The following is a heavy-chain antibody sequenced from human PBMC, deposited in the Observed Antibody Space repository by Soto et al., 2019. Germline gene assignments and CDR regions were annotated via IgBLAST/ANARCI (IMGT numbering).Heavy chain of an antibody. CDR1: GGSFSGYY. J-gene: IGHJ3*02. V-gene: IGHV4-34*01. CDR3: ARSREQWLVDAFDI. Sequence: QVQVQQWGAGLLKSSETLSLTCAVYGGSFSGYYWSWIRQSPGKGLEWIGEVNPTGSTKYNPSLKSRVTISVDTSKNQFSLNLNSVTAADTALYYCARSREQWLVDAFDIGGQGTMVTVSS. D-gene: IGHD6-19*01. CDR2: VNPTGST.